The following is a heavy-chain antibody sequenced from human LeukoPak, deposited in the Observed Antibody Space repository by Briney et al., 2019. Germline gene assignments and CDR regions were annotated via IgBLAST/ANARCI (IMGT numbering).Heavy chain of an antibody. V-gene: IGHV4-4*08. D-gene: IGHD5-12*01. CDR1: GGSISSHF. CDR3: ARYDYGVFDAFDV. J-gene: IGHJ3*01. CDR2: VSKSGST. Sequence: PSETLSLTCTVSGGSISSHFWTWIRQAPGKGLEWVGYVSKSGSTNYNPSLQSRITISVDTSKNQFFLKLTSVTAADTAVYFCARYDYGVFDAFDVWGQGTVVTVSS.